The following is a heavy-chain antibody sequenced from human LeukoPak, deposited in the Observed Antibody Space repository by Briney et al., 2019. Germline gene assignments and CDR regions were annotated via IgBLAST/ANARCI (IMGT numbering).Heavy chain of an antibody. D-gene: IGHD6-25*01. CDR2: VHHTGSR. CDR3: ARERATSGRCRFDF. J-gene: IGHJ4*02. Sequence: SETLSLTCTVSGGSISSYYWSWIRQPPGKGLEWIGYVHHTGSRSYNPSLKSRVTISLDRDKSQFSLKLTSVTAADTAVYYCARERATSGRCRFDFWGQGALVTVSS. V-gene: IGHV4-59*01. CDR1: GGSISSYY.